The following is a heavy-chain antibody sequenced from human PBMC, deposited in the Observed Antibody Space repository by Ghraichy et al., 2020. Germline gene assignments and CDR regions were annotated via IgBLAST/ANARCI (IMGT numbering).Heavy chain of an antibody. J-gene: IGHJ4*02. D-gene: IGHD3-22*01. Sequence: GESLNISCAASGFTFSSYSMNWVRQAPGKGLEWVSYISSSSSTIYYADSVKGRFTISRDNAKNSLYLQMNSLRDEDTAVYYCAREHLEFRYYDSSGPRPGDYWGQGTLVTVSS. CDR1: GFTFSSYS. V-gene: IGHV3-48*02. CDR2: ISSSSSTI. CDR3: AREHLEFRYYDSSGPRPGDY.